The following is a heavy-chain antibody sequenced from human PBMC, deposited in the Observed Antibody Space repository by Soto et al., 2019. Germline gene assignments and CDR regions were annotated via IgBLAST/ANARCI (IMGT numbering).Heavy chain of an antibody. Sequence: GGSVRLSCAASGFTCSSYSMNWVGQAPGKGLEWVSSISSSSSYIYYADSVKGRFTISRDNAKNSLYLQMNSLRAEDTAVYYCAPNYYASRGPPNWFDPSGQGTLVTVSS. D-gene: IGHD3-22*01. CDR1: GFTCSSYS. CDR2: ISSSSSYI. J-gene: IGHJ5*02. CDR3: APNYYASRGPPNWFDP. V-gene: IGHV3-21*01.